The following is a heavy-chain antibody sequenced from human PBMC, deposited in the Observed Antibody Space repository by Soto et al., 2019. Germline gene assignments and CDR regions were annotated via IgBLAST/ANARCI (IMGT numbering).Heavy chain of an antibody. CDR3: AREVEVHTPVFGF. CDR2: ISPMGGKA. V-gene: IGHV1-69*01. CDR1: GGTFNNYA. D-gene: IGHD2-2*01. Sequence: QVQLVQSGAEVKRPGSSVKVSCKASGGTFNNYAINWVRQAPGQGLEWMGDISPMGGKANYAQKFQGRVKITADDSTATAYLELSSLRSEDTALYYCAREVEVHTPVFGFWGQGSLVTVSS. J-gene: IGHJ4*02.